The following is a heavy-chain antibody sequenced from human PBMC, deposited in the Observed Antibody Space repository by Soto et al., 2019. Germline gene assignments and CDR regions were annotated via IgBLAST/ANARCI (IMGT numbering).Heavy chain of an antibody. J-gene: IGHJ4*02. CDR2: INHSGST. CDR1: GGSFSGYY. V-gene: IGHV4-34*01. D-gene: IGHD6-13*01. CDR3: AREGIAAAGTDY. Sequence: PSETLSLTCAVYGGSFSGYYWSWIRQPPGKGLEWIGEINHSGSTNYNPSLKSRVTISVDTSKNQFSLKLSSVTAADTAVYYCAREGIAAAGTDYWGQGTQVTVSS.